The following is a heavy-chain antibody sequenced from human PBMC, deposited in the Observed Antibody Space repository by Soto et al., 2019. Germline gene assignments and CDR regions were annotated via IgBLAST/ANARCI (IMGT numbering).Heavy chain of an antibody. CDR1: GGSISSSSYY. J-gene: IGHJ4*02. Sequence: QLQLQESGPGLVKPSETLSLTCTVSGGSISSSSYYWGWIRQPPGKGLEWIGSIYYSGSTYYNPSIKSRVTISVDTSQHQFSLKLSSVTDADTAVYYCARKAVAGLTVDYWGQGTLVTVS. CDR2: IYYSGST. V-gene: IGHV4-39*01. D-gene: IGHD6-19*01. CDR3: ARKAVAGLTVDY.